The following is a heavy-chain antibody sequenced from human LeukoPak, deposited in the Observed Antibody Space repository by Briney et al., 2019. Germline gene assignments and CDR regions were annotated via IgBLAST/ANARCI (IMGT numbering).Heavy chain of an antibody. CDR1: GGTFSSYA. Sequence: GSSVKVSCKASGGTFSSYAIGWVRQAPGQGLEWMGRIIPILGIANYAQKFQGRVTITADKSTSTAYMELSSLRSEDTAVYYCAREGGWSPWYFDYWGQGTLVTVSS. J-gene: IGHJ4*02. CDR3: AREGGWSPWYFDY. V-gene: IGHV1-69*04. D-gene: IGHD6-19*01. CDR2: IIPILGIA.